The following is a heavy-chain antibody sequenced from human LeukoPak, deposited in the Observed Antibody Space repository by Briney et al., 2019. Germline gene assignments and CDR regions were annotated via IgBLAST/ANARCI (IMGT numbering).Heavy chain of an antibody. CDR2: IYYSGNT. CDR3: ARVSFIPAVNFGWWFDP. V-gene: IGHV4-59*01. CDR1: GGSISSYY. Sequence: SSETLSLTCTVSGGSISSYYWAWIRQPPGKGLEWIGYIYYSGNTNYNPSLKSRVTISVDTSKNQFSLKLSSVTAADTAVYYCARVSFIPAVNFGWWFDPWGQGTLVTVSP. J-gene: IGHJ5*02. D-gene: IGHD6-13*01.